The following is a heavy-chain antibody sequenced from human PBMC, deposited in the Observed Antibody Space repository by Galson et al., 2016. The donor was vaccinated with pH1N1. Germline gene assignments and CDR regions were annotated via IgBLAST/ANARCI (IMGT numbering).Heavy chain of an antibody. CDR1: GGSISSSIYY. J-gene: IGHJ4*02. Sequence: LSLTCTVSGGSISSSIYYWNWIRQPAGKGLEWIGRMYTSGTTTYKPSLESRVSISVDTSKNQFSLRLSSVTAADTAVYFCARDRVALTGIFDYWGQGALVTVSS. CDR3: ARDRVALTGIFDY. V-gene: IGHV4-61*02. CDR2: MYTSGTT. D-gene: IGHD3-10*01.